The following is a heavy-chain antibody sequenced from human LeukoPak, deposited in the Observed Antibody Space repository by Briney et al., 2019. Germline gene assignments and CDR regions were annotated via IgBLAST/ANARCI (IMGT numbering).Heavy chain of an antibody. J-gene: IGHJ4*02. CDR1: GFTFSNAR. D-gene: IGHD2-15*01. CDR3: AKESGGSYDY. Sequence: GGSLRLSCATSGFTFSNARMNWVRQAPGKGLEWVGRIRGNSDGGTIDYAAPVKGRFTLSRDDSKTTLYLQMNSLQTEDTAVYYCAKESGGSYDYWGQGTLVTVSS. V-gene: IGHV3-15*07. CDR2: IRGNSDGGTI.